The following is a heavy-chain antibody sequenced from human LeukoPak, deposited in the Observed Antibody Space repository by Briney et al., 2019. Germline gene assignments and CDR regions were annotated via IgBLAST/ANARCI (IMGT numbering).Heavy chain of an antibody. CDR1: GGSISSSSYY. Sequence: SETLSLTCTVSGGSISSSSYYWGWIRQPPGKGLEWIGSIYYSGSTDYNPSLKSRVTMSVDTSKNQFSLKLSSVTAADTAVYYCARQDGSYYSDYWGQGTLVTVSS. D-gene: IGHD1-26*01. CDR3: ARQDGSYYSDY. V-gene: IGHV4-39*01. J-gene: IGHJ4*02. CDR2: IYYSGST.